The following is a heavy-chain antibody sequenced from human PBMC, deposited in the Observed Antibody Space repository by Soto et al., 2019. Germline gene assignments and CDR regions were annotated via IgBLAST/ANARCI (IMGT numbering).Heavy chain of an antibody. CDR3: ASPPRLAYYYSGMDF. D-gene: IGHD6-19*01. CDR1: GGTFSSYA. J-gene: IGHJ6*02. V-gene: IGHV1-69*06. CDR2: IIPIFGTA. Sequence: SVKVSCKASGGTFSSYAISWVRQAPGQGLEWMGGIIPIFGTANYAQKFQGRVTITADKSTSTAYMELSSLRSEDTAVYYCASPPRLAYYYSGMDFWGQGTTVTVSS.